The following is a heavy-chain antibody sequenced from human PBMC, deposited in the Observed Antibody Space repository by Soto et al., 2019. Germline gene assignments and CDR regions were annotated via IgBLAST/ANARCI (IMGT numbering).Heavy chain of an antibody. CDR3: VRAGYYSSGYYFYAMDV. V-gene: IGHV3-13*05. CDR1: GFILSGYD. CDR2: IGTAGDP. J-gene: IGHJ6*02. Sequence: EGSLRLSCVASGFILSGYDMHWVRQATGGGLGWVSAIGTAGDPYYSGSVKGLFTISRGNAENSVYLQMNSLRAGDTAVYYCVRAGYYSSGYYFYAMDVWRPGTTVTVSS. D-gene: IGHD3-22*01.